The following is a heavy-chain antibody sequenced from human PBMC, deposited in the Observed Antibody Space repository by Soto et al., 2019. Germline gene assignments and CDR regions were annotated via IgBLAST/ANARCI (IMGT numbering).Heavy chain of an antibody. CDR1: GGSISSGGYY. J-gene: IGHJ4*02. CDR3: ARDYGDYFDY. CDR2: IYYTGNT. V-gene: IGHV4-31*03. D-gene: IGHD4-17*01. Sequence: QVQLQESDPGLVKPSQTLSLTCTVSGGSISSGGYYWTWIRHHPEKGLEWIGYIYYTGNTYYNPSLKSRVTMSVDTSKNQFSLKLSSVTAADTAVYYCARDYGDYFDYWGQGTLVTVSS.